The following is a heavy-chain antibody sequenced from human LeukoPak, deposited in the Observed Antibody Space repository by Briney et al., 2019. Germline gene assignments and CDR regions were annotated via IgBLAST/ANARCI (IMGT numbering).Heavy chain of an antibody. CDR3: ARERYSSSWLVYWYFDL. J-gene: IGHJ2*01. V-gene: IGHV4-59*01. Sequence: SETLSLTCTVSGGSISSYYWSWIRQPPGKGLEWIGYIYYSGSTNYNPSLKSRVTISVDTSKNQFSLKLSSVTAADTAVYYCARERYSSSWLVYWYFDLWGRGTLVTVSS. CDR2: IYYSGST. CDR1: GGSISSYY. D-gene: IGHD6-13*01.